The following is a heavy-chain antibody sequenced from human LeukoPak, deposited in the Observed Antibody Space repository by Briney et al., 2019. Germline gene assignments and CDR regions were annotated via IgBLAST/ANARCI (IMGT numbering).Heavy chain of an antibody. CDR3: ARRGYNWNYGASGFWFDP. Sequence: GESLKISCKGSGYSFTSYWIGWVRQVPGKGLEWMGIIYPGDSDTRYSPSFQGQVTISADKSISTAYLQWSSLKASDTAMYYCARRGYNWNYGASGFWFDPWGQGTPVTVSS. CDR1: GYSFTSYW. CDR2: IYPGDSDT. V-gene: IGHV5-51*01. D-gene: IGHD1-7*01. J-gene: IGHJ5*02.